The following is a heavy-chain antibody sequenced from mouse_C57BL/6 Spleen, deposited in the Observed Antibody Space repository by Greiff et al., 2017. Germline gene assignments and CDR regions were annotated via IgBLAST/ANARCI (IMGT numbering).Heavy chain of an antibody. V-gene: IGHV1-15*01. CDR2: IDPETGGT. J-gene: IGHJ1*03. Sequence: QVQLQQSGAELVRPGASVTLSCKASGYTFTDYEMDWVKQTPVHGLEWIGAIDPETGGTAYNQKFKGKAILTADKSSSTAYMELRSLTSEDSAVYYCTRTGNYGYFDVWGTGTTVTVSS. D-gene: IGHD2-1*01. CDR1: GYTFTDYE. CDR3: TRTGNYGYFDV.